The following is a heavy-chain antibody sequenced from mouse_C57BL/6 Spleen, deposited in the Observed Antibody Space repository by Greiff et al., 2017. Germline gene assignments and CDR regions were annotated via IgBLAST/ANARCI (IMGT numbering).Heavy chain of an antibody. Sequence: LVESGASVKISCKASGYAFSSYWMNWVKQRPGKGLEWIGQIYPGDGDTNYNGKFKGKATLTADKSSSTAYMQLSSLTSEDSAVYFCARESTDYFDYWGQGTTLTVSS. J-gene: IGHJ2*01. V-gene: IGHV1-80*01. D-gene: IGHD5-1*01. CDR3: ARESTDYFDY. CDR1: GYAFSSYW. CDR2: IYPGDGDT.